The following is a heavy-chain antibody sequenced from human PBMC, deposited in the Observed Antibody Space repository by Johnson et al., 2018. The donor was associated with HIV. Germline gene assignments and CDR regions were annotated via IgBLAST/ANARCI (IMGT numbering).Heavy chain of an antibody. CDR3: AKDARPEGGSDSSGYPIHDAFDI. V-gene: IGHV3-30*02. Sequence: QVQLVESGGGVVQPGGSLRLSCAASGFTFNSYGMHWVRQAPGKGLEWVTFIRYDGSDKYYADSVKGRFTISRDNSKNTLYLQMNSLRAEDTAVYYCAKDARPEGGSDSSGYPIHDAFDIWGQGTMVTVSS. CDR2: IRYDGSDK. D-gene: IGHD3-22*01. J-gene: IGHJ3*02. CDR1: GFTFNSYG.